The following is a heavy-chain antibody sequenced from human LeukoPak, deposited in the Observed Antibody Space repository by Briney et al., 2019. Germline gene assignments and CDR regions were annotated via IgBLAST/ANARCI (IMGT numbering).Heavy chain of an antibody. CDR2: ISAYNGNT. Sequence: ASVKVSCKASGYTLTDYYLHWVRQAPGQGLEWMGWISAYNGNTNYAQKLQGRVTMTTDTSTSTAYMELRSLRSDDTAVYYCARRGYSGYDFIDYWGQGTLVTVSS. CDR3: ARRGYSGYDFIDY. V-gene: IGHV1-18*04. CDR1: GYTLTDYY. J-gene: IGHJ4*02. D-gene: IGHD5-12*01.